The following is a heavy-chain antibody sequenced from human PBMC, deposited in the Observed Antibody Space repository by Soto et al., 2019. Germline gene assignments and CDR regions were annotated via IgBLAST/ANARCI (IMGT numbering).Heavy chain of an antibody. D-gene: IGHD3-3*01. V-gene: IGHV1-3*01. CDR2: IYADNGDT. J-gene: IGHJ4*02. CDR1: GYTFTDYA. CDR3: ARIWSAYCDY. Sequence: QVQLVQSGAEVKKPGASVKVSCTTSGYTFTDYAMHWERQAPGQRLEWMGWIYADNGDTKYSQKFQGRLTITRDASASTTYMELSNLTSEDTAVYYCARIWSAYCDYWGQGTLVTVSS.